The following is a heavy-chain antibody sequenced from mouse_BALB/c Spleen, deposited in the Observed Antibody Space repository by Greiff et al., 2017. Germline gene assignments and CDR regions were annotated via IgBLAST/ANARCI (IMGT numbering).Heavy chain of an antibody. CDR1: GFTFSSYA. Sequence: EVKLMESGGGLVKPGGSLKLSCAASGFTFSSYAMSWVRQTPEKRLEWVASISSGGSTYYPDSVKGRFTISRDNARNILYLQMSSLRSEDTAMYYCARERTGTSWFAYWGQGTLVTVSA. D-gene: IGHD4-1*01. J-gene: IGHJ3*01. CDR2: ISSGGST. CDR3: ARERTGTSWFAY. V-gene: IGHV5-6-5*01.